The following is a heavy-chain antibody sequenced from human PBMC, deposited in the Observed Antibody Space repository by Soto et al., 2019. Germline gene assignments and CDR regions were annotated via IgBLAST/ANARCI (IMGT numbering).Heavy chain of an antibody. CDR1: GYTFTSYD. D-gene: IGHD2-21*02. Sequence: QVQLVQSGAEVKKPGASVKVSCKASGYTFTSYDINWVRQATGQGLEWMGWMNPNSGNTGYAQKFQGRVTMTRNTSIGTAYMELSSLRSEDTAVYYCARGPAYCGGDCYRFYYYYGMDVWGQGTTVTVSS. CDR3: ARGPAYCGGDCYRFYYYYGMDV. CDR2: MNPNSGNT. J-gene: IGHJ6*02. V-gene: IGHV1-8*01.